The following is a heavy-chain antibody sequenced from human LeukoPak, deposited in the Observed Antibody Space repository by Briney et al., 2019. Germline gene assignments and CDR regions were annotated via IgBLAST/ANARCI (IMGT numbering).Heavy chain of an antibody. J-gene: IGHJ4*02. V-gene: IGHV4-59*01. CDR3: AGELGIAVAGGDY. D-gene: IGHD6-19*01. CDR2: IYYSARN. CDR1: GGSISSYY. Sequence: PPETLSLTCTVSGGSISSYYWSWIRQPPGKGLEWIGNIYYSARNNSHPSLNSRVTISVDTSKNQCSVRLSSVSAADTAVYYCAGELGIAVAGGDYWGQGTLVTVSS.